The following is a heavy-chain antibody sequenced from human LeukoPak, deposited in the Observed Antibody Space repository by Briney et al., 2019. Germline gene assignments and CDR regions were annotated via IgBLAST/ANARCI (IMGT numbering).Heavy chain of an antibody. CDR2: VSYDGSNK. J-gene: IGHJ4*02. CDR1: GFTFSSYG. Sequence: PGGSLRLSCAASGFTFSSYGMHWVRQAPGKGLEWVAVVSYDGSNKYYADSVKGRFTISRDNSKNTLYLQMNSLRAEDTAVYYCAKGAADHSGYFDYWGQGTLVTVSS. D-gene: IGHD6-13*01. V-gene: IGHV3-30*18. CDR3: AKGAADHSGYFDY.